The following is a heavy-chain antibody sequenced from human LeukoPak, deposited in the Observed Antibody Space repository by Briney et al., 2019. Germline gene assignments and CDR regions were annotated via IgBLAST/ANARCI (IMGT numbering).Heavy chain of an antibody. V-gene: IGHV1-46*01. D-gene: IGHD3-22*01. CDR3: ARENSYYDSSGYQRQNWFDP. CDR2: INPSGGST. Sequence: ASVKVSCKASGYTFTSYYMHWVRQAPGQGLEWMGIINPSGGSTSYAQKFQGRVTMTRDMSTSTVYMELSSLRSEDTAVYYCARENSYYDSSGYQRQNWFDPWGQGTLVTVSS. J-gene: IGHJ5*02. CDR1: GYTFTSYY.